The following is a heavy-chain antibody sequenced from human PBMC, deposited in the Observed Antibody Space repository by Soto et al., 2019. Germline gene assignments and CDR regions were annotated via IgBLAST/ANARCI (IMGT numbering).Heavy chain of an antibody. CDR3: ARFTYGLDF. Sequence: GESLKISCEGSGYSFATYWIGWVRQMLGKGLEWMGIIYPGDSDTRYSPSFQGQVTISADKSISTAFLQWSSVKASDTAMYFCARFTYGLDFWGQGTVVTVSS. CDR2: IYPGDSDT. J-gene: IGHJ4*02. CDR1: GYSFATYW. D-gene: IGHD3-10*01. V-gene: IGHV5-51*01.